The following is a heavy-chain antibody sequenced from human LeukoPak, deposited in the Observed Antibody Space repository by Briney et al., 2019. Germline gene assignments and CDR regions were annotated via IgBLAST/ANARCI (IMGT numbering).Heavy chain of an antibody. D-gene: IGHD5-24*01. J-gene: IGHJ4*02. CDR1: GFPFSSYW. CDR2: IKQDGSKK. CDR3: TRVGYIDEGIDY. V-gene: IGHV3-7*04. Sequence: GGSLRLSWVASGFPFSSYWMSWVRQAPGKGLEWVANIKQDGSKKSYVDSVKGRFTISRDNAKNSLYLQMNSLGAEDTAIYYCTRVGYIDEGIDYWGQGTLVTVSS.